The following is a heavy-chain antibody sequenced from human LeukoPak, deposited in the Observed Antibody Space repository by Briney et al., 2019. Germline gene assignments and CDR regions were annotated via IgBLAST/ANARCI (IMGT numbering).Heavy chain of an antibody. V-gene: IGHV3-48*02. Sequence: GGSLRLSCAASGFTFSSYSMNWVRQAPGKGLEWVSYISSSSSTVYYADSVKGRFTISRDNAKNSLYLQMSSLRNEDTAIYYCAQKGGTDHWGQGTLVTVSS. CDR2: ISSSSSTV. J-gene: IGHJ4*02. CDR1: GFTFSSYS. CDR3: AQKGGTDH. D-gene: IGHD2-15*01.